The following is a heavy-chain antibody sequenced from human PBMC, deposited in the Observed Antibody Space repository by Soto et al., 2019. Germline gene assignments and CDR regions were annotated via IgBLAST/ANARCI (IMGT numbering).Heavy chain of an antibody. V-gene: IGHV1-3*01. Sequence: GVSVKGSCKGSGYTLTGYAVDWVRQAPGQRLEWMGWINAGNGNTKYSQKFQGRVTITRDTSASTAYMELSSLRSEDTAVYYCARDERSSSWYGSGDYWGQGTLVTVSS. D-gene: IGHD6-13*01. CDR1: GYTLTGYA. CDR2: INAGNGNT. CDR3: ARDERSSSWYGSGDY. J-gene: IGHJ4*02.